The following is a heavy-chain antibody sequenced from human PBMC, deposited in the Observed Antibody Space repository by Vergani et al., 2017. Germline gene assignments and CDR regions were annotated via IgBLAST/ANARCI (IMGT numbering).Heavy chain of an antibody. CDR1: GYSFTNYW. CDR3: AGLYGRDSSGSKYFDY. CDR2: IHPADSDT. V-gene: IGHV5-51*01. D-gene: IGHD3-22*01. J-gene: IGHJ4*02. Sequence: EVQLVQSGAEVKKPGESLKISCQISGYSFTNYWIGWVRQMPGKGLEWMGIIHPADSDTRYSPSFQGRVTISVDKSISTAYLQRSSLRASDSAMYDCAGLYGRDSSGSKYFDYWGQGTLVTVSS.